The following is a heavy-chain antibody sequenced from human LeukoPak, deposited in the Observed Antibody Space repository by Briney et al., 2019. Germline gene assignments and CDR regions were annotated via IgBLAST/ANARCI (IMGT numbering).Heavy chain of an antibody. CDR1: GFTVSSNY. D-gene: IGHD3-22*01. J-gene: IGHJ4*02. Sequence: GGSLRLSCAASGFTVSSNYMSWVRQAPGKGLEWVSVIYSGGSTYYADSVKGRFTISRDNSKNILYLQMNTLGAEDTAIYYCAKDRHYYDSSGLLKGFYFDSWGQGTLVTVSA. V-gene: IGHV3-66*01. CDR3: AKDRHYYDSSGLLKGFYFDS. CDR2: IYSGGST.